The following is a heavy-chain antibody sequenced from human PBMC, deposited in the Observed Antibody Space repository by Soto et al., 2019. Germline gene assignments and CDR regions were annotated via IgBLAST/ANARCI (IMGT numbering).Heavy chain of an antibody. D-gene: IGHD3-9*01. J-gene: IGHJ3*02. CDR2: INHSGSN. Sequence: SETLSLPFVVSGGSFSTSYYNWIRQSPGKGLEWIGEINHSGSNNYSPSLKRRVTMSLGTSKTQFSLRLTSVAAAETAVYYCARGGSNDWQVAFDIWGQGTMVTVSS. V-gene: IGHV4-34*01. CDR1: GGSFSTSY. CDR3: ARGGSNDWQVAFDI.